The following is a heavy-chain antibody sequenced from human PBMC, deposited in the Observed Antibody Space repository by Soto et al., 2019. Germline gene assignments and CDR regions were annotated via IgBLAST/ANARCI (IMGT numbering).Heavy chain of an antibody. CDR2: ISSSSSTI. D-gene: IGHD5-12*01. CDR1: GFTFSSYS. V-gene: IGHV3-48*02. CDR3: ARERRWLQDFDY. J-gene: IGHJ4*02. Sequence: PGGSLRLSVAASGFTFSSYSMNWVRQAPGKGLEWSSYISSSSSTIYYADSVKGRFTISRDNAKNSLYLQMTSLRDEDTAVYYCARERRWLQDFDYWGQGTMVTVYS.